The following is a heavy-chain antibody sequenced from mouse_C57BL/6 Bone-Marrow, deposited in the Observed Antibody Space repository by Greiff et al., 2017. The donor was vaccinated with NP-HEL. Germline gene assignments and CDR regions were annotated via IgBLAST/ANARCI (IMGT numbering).Heavy chain of an antibody. CDR2: ISSGGSYT. Sequence: EVQRVASGGDLVKPGGSLKLSCAASGFTFSSYGMSWVRQTPDKRLGWVATISSGGSYTYYPDSVKGRCTISRDNAKNTLYLQVSSQKSEVTAMYSGACKAIYYDLWFAYWGRGTLVTVSA. CDR3: ACKAIYYDLWFAY. D-gene: IGHD2-4*01. CDR1: GFTFSSYG. J-gene: IGHJ3*01. V-gene: IGHV5-6*01.